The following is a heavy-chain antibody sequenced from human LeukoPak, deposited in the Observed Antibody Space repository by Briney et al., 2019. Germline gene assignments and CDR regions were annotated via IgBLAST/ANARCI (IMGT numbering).Heavy chain of an antibody. Sequence: SETLSLTCTVSGGSISSSSYYWGWLRQPPGKGLEWIGSIYYSGSSYYNPSLKSRVTISVDTSKNQFSLKLSSVTAADTAVYYCASLLTLLYGMDVWGQGTMVTVSS. CDR2: IYYSGSS. CDR3: ASLLTLLYGMDV. V-gene: IGHV4-39*01. CDR1: GGSISSSSYY. D-gene: IGHD3-9*01. J-gene: IGHJ6*02.